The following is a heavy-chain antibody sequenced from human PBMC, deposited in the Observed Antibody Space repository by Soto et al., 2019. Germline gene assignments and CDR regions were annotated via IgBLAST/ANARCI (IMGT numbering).Heavy chain of an antibody. J-gene: IGHJ5*02. CDR2: INAGNGNT. Sequence: QVQLVQSGAEVKKPGASVKVSCKASGYTFTSYAMHWVRQAPGQRLEWMGWINAGNGNTKYSQKFQGRVTITRETSASTAYMEKRSLRSEETAVYYCARENWATVAFDPGGHGPLGTVSS. CDR3: ARENWATVAFDP. V-gene: IGHV1-3*01. CDR1: GYTFTSYA. D-gene: IGHD7-27*01.